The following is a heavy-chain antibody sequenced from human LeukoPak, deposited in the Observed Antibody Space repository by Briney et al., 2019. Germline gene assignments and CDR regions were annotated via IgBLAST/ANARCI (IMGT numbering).Heavy chain of an antibody. CDR3: AKDGALSTSWYFYCDY. CDR1: GFTFSSFA. CDR2: ITDSGDTT. J-gene: IGHJ4*02. V-gene: IGHV3-23*01. D-gene: IGHD2-2*01. Sequence: GGSLRLSCAASGFTFSSFAMRWVRQAPGEGLEWVATITDSGDTTYSADSVKGRFTISRDNSKNTLYLQMNSLRAEDTAVYYCAKDGALSTSWYFYCDYWGQGTLVTVPS.